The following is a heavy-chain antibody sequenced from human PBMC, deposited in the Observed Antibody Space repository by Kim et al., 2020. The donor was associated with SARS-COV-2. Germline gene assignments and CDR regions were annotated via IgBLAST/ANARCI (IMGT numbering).Heavy chain of an antibody. CDR3: AKDSGMVREDYGMDV. CDR1: GFTFDDYA. Sequence: GGSLRLSCAASGFTFDDYAMHWVRQAPGKGLGWVSGISWNSGTIGYADSVKGRFTISRDNAKNSLYLQMNSLRAEDTALYYCAKDSGMVREDYGMDVWGQGTTVTVSS. D-gene: IGHD3-10*01. CDR2: ISWNSGTI. J-gene: IGHJ6*02. V-gene: IGHV3-9*01.